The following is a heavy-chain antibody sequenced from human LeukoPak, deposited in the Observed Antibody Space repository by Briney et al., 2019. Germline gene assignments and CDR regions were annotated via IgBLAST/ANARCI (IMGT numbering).Heavy chain of an antibody. CDR3: AKAYHSKLLWFGELLRDPFDV. CDR2: ISSDGRNK. D-gene: IGHD3-10*01. CDR1: GFTFSSYG. J-gene: IGHJ3*01. Sequence: PGGSLRLSCAASGFTFSSYGIHWVRQAPGKGLEWVAVISSDGRNKYYADSVKGRFTISRDNSKNTLYLQMNGLRAEDTAVYYCAKAYHSKLLWFGELLRDPFDVWGQGTMVTVSS. V-gene: IGHV3-30*18.